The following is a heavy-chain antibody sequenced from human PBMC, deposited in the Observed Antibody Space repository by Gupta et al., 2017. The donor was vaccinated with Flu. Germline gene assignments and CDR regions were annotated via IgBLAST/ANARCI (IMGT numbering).Heavy chain of an antibody. CDR2: INPHSDSR. J-gene: IGHJ5*02. CDR1: GYTFTDYY. CDR3: AREKFCSTASCYRWFDP. D-gene: IGHD2-2*02. Sequence: QVQLVQSGAEVKKPGASVNVSCKASGYTFTDYYIHWVRQAPGQGLEWVGRINPHSDSRNYEQKCQGRVTMTTDTSISTAYMELTGLRSEDTAVYYCAREKFCSTASCYRWFDPWGQGSLVTV. V-gene: IGHV1-2*06.